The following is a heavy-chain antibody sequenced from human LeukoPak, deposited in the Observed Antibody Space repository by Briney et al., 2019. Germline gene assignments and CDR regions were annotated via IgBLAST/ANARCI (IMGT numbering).Heavy chain of an antibody. CDR2: ISGSGGST. J-gene: IGHJ4*02. CDR1: GFTFSSYA. CDR3: AKRVGSGYYYFDF. V-gene: IGHV3-23*01. Sequence: PGGSLRLSCAASGFTFSSYAMNWVRQAPGKGLEWVSSISGSGGSTYYADSVKGRFTISRDKSKNTLCLQMNSLRAEDTAVYYCAKRVGSGYYYFDFWGQGTLVTVSS. D-gene: IGHD3-22*01.